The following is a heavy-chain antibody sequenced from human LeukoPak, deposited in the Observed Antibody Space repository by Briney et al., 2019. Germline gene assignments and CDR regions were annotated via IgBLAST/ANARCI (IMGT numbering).Heavy chain of an antibody. J-gene: IGHJ4*02. CDR1: GYSFTSYW. D-gene: IGHD6-19*01. Sequence: PGESLKISCKGSGYSFTSYWISWVRQMPGKGLEWMGRINPSDSNTDYSPSFQGHVTISADKSINTVYLQWGSLKASDTAMYYCARGHGWVDYWGQGALVTVSS. V-gene: IGHV5-10-1*01. CDR3: ARGHGWVDY. CDR2: INPSDSNT.